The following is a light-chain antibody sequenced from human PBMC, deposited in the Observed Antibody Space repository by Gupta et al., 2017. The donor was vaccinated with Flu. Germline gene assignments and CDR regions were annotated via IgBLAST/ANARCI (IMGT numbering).Light chain of an antibody. J-gene: IGKJ4*02. Sequence: VLTQSPAVLSASPAQSTTLSCRASQGVGDNLAWYQENPGQALRLLIYGASTRATGIPARFSGSGSGTDFTLTINSRQSDDFAIYYCQQDYDGPPRTFGEGTRMEIK. CDR1: QGVGDN. CDR3: QQDYDGPPRT. V-gene: IGKV3-15*01. CDR2: GAS.